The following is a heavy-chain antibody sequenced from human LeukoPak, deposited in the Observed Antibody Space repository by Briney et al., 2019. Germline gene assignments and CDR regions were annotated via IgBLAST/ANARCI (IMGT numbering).Heavy chain of an antibody. J-gene: IGHJ5*02. CDR2: IYYSGST. Sequence: SETLSLTCTVSGGSISSSSYYWGWIRQPPGKGLEWIGSIYYSGSTYYNPSLKSRVTISVDTSKNQSSLKLSSVTAADTAVYYCARQDIVVVPAAPGGNWFDPWGQGTLVTVSS. CDR3: ARQDIVVVPAAPGGNWFDP. CDR1: GGSISSSSYY. V-gene: IGHV4-39*01. D-gene: IGHD2-2*01.